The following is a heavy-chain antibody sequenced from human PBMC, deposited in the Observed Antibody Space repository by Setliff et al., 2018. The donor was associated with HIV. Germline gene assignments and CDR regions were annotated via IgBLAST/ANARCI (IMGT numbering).Heavy chain of an antibody. V-gene: IGHV1-69*10. CDR2: IIPILGIA. J-gene: IGHJ4*02. CDR1: GGTFSSYA. D-gene: IGHD1-1*01. CDR3: ARPSVRMARNWYDFGY. Sequence: SVKVSCKASGGTFSSYAISWVRQAPGQGLEWMGGIIPILGIANYAQKFQGRVTITADESTSTAYMGLSSLRSEDTAVYYCARPSVRMARNWYDFGYWGRGTLVTVSS.